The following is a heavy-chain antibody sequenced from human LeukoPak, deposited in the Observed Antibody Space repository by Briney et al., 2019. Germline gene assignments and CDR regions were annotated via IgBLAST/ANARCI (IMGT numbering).Heavy chain of an antibody. J-gene: IGHJ4*02. CDR3: AKASLRWMEGGGYFDY. V-gene: IGHV3-23*01. Sequence: GGPLRLSCAASGFTFSSYAMSWVRQAPGKGLEWVSAISGSGGSTYYADSVKGRFTISRDNSKNTLYLQMNSLRAEDTAVYYCAKASLRWMEGGGYFDYWGQGTLVTVSS. CDR2: ISGSGGST. CDR1: GFTFSSYA. D-gene: IGHD4-23*01.